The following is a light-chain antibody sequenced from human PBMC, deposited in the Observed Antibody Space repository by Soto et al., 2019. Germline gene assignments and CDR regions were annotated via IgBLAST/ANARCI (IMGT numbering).Light chain of an antibody. CDR1: QSVSSY. CDR3: QKYDNSPLT. J-gene: IGKJ4*01. Sequence: EIVLTQSPATLSLSPGERATLSCRASQSVSSYLAWYQQKPGQAPRLLIYGASNRDTGIPDRFSGSGSGTDFTLTISRLEPEDFAVYYCQKYDNSPLTFGGGTKVDIK. CDR2: GAS. V-gene: IGKV3-20*01.